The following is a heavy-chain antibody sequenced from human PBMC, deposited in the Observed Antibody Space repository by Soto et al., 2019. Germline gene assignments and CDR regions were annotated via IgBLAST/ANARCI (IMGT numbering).Heavy chain of an antibody. Sequence: LRLSCAASGFTFSSYGMHWVRQAPGKGLEWVAVISYDGSNKYYADSVKGRFTISRDNSKNTLYLQMNSLRAEDTAVYYCAKEMATKFAADAFDIWGQGTMVTVSS. V-gene: IGHV3-30*18. CDR1: GFTFSSYG. D-gene: IGHD1-26*01. CDR2: ISYDGSNK. CDR3: AKEMATKFAADAFDI. J-gene: IGHJ3*02.